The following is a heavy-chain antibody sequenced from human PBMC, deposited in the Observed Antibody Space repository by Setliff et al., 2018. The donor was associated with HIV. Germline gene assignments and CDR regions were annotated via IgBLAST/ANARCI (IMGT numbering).Heavy chain of an antibody. Sequence: SETLSLTCTVSGGSIISSSYYWGWIRQPPGKGLEWIVSVYHSGTTYYNPSLKSRVTISVDMSNNQFSLKVTSVTAADTAVYYCMRGRSITIFGVAYFDFWGQGTQVTVSS. CDR3: MRGRSITIFGVAYFDF. J-gene: IGHJ4*02. CDR1: GGSIISSSYY. V-gene: IGHV4-39*07. D-gene: IGHD3-3*01. CDR2: VYHSGTT.